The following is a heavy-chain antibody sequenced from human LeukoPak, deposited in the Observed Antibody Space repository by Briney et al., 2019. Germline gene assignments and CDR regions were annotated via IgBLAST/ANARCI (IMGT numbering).Heavy chain of an antibody. CDR3: ARVLDGYYDSSGYYFDY. CDR1: GFTFSSYW. D-gene: IGHD3-22*01. CDR2: IKQDGSEK. J-gene: IGHJ4*02. V-gene: IGHV3-7*01. Sequence: GGSLGLSCAASGFTFSSYWMSWVRQAPGKGLEWVANIKQDGSEKYYVDSVKGRFTISRDNAKNSLYLQMNSLRAEDTAVYYCARVLDGYYDSSGYYFDYWGQGTLVTVSS.